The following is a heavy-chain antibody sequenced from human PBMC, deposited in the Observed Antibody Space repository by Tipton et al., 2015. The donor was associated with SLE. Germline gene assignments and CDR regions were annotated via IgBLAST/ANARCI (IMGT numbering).Heavy chain of an antibody. D-gene: IGHD2-2*01. CDR1: GGSIRSYY. CDR2: VYFSGST. V-gene: IGHV4-59*01. J-gene: IGHJ3*02. CDR3: AASVLPTAPDGFDI. Sequence: TLSLTCTVSGGSIRSYYWTWIRQPPGKGLEWMGYVYFSGSTNYNPSLKSRLTISVDTSKNEFSLKLKYVTAADTAVYYCAASVLPTAPDGFDIWGQGTMVTVSS.